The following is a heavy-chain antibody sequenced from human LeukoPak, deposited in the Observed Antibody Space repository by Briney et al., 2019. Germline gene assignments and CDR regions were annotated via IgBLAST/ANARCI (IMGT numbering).Heavy chain of an antibody. D-gene: IGHD3-16*02. Sequence: ASVKVSCKASGYTFTSYGISWVRQAPGQGLEWMGWISAYNGNTNYAQKLQGRVTMTTDTSTSTAHMELRSLRSDDTAVYYCARYRTGVSYYFDYWGQGTLVTVSS. J-gene: IGHJ4*02. CDR2: ISAYNGNT. V-gene: IGHV1-18*01. CDR1: GYTFTSYG. CDR3: ARYRTGVSYYFDY.